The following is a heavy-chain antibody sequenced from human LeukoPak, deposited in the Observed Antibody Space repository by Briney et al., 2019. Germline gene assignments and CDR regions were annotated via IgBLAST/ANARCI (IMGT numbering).Heavy chain of an antibody. D-gene: IGHD2-15*01. J-gene: IGHJ4*02. V-gene: IGHV1-69*06. Sequence: ASVKVSCKASGGTFSSYAISWVRQVPGQGLEWMGGIIPIFGTANYAQKFQGRVTITADKSTSTAYMELSSLRSEDTAVYYCARGAWYCSGGSCYDYWGQGTLVTVSS. CDR2: IIPIFGTA. CDR3: ARGAWYCSGGSCYDY. CDR1: GGTFSSYA.